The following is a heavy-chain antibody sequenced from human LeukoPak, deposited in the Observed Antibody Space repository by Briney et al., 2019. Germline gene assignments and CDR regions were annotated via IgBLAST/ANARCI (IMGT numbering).Heavy chain of an antibody. D-gene: IGHD1-14*01. V-gene: IGHV4-4*02. CDR3: AREILGGFNPGAY. J-gene: IGHJ4*02. CDR2: IHRSGSP. CDR1: LDSTTSNF. Sequence: SETLSLTCTVSLDSTTSNFWSWVRQPPGKGLEWIGEIHRSGSPNYNPSLQSRVTISIDRSRNQIALELSSVAAADTAVYYCAREILGGFNPGAYWGQGTLVTVSS.